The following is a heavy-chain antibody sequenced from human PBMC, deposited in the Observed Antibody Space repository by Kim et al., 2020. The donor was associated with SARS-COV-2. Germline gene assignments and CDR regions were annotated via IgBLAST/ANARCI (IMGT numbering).Heavy chain of an antibody. CDR3: AKDLDYGDYYYYYGMDV. J-gene: IGHJ6*02. D-gene: IGHD4-17*01. V-gene: IGHV3-30*18. CDR1: GFTFSSYG. Sequence: GGSLRLSCAASGFTFSSYGMHLVRQAPGKGLEWVAVISYDGSNKYYADSVKGRFTISRDNSKNTLYLQMNSLRAEDTAVYYCAKDLDYGDYYYYYGMDVWGQGTTVTVSS. CDR2: ISYDGSNK.